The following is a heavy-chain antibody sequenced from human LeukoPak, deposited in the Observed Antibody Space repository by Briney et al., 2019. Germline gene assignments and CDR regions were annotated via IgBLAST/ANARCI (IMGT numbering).Heavy chain of an antibody. V-gene: IGHV3-48*03. CDR1: GFTFSTYE. Sequence: GGSLRLSCAASGFTFSTYEMNWVRQAPGKGLEWVSYISTTGRTTYYADSVQGRFTMSRDNAKNSVYLQMNSLRADDTAVYYRAGKPRDGYNDGRFDFWGQGTLVTVSS. D-gene: IGHD5-24*01. CDR3: AGKPRDGYNDGRFDF. J-gene: IGHJ4*02. CDR2: ISTTGRTT.